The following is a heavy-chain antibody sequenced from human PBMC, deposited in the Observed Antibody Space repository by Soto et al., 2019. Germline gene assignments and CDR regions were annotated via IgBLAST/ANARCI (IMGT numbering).Heavy chain of an antibody. Sequence: QVQLQVSGPGLVKPSATLSLSCTVSTGSTNSFYWSWIRQHPGKGLECIGYFFYTGSTNHKPSLKSRVAISLDMSSSQFSLSLSSLTAADTAMYYCARSRDGYNLNPIDQWGQGLLVTVSS. CDR1: TGSTNSFY. D-gene: IGHD5-12*01. CDR3: ARSRDGYNLNPIDQ. V-gene: IGHV4-59*01. CDR2: FFYTGST. J-gene: IGHJ4*02.